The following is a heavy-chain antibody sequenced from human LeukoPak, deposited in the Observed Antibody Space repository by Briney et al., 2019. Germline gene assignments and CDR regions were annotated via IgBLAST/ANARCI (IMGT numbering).Heavy chain of an antibody. J-gene: IGHJ4*02. CDR2: INSDGSRT. CDR3: ARFSSGWSPSGFDY. Sequence: GESLRLSCAASGFTLSNYWMHWVRQAPGKGLVWVSRINSDGSRTNYADSVQGRFTISSDNAKNTLYLQMNSQRVEDTAVYYCARFSSGWSPSGFDYWGQGTLVTVSS. V-gene: IGHV3-74*01. D-gene: IGHD6-19*01. CDR1: GFTLSNYW.